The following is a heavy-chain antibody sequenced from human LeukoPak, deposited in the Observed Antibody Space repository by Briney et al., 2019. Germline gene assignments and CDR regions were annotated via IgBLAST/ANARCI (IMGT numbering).Heavy chain of an antibody. CDR2: IYTSGST. V-gene: IGHV4-4*07. CDR1: GDSISTYY. D-gene: IGHD4-17*01. Sequence: SETLSLTCIVSGDSISTYYWSWIRQPAWKGLEWIGRIYTSGSTNYNPSLKSRVTISVDTSKNQFSLKLSSVTAADTAVYYCAREAAGDYMDVWGKGTTVTVSS. CDR3: AREAAGDYMDV. J-gene: IGHJ6*03.